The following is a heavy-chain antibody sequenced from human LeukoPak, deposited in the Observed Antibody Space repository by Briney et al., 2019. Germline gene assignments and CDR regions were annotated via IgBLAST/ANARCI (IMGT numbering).Heavy chain of an antibody. CDR1: GGSISSYY. V-gene: IGHV4-59*01. Sequence: SETLSLTCTVSGGSISSYYWSWIRQPPGKGLEWIGYIYYSGSTNYNPSLKSRVTISVDTSKNQLSLKLRSVTAADTAVYYCAREQQGGAFDIWGQGAMVTVSS. CDR2: IYYSGST. J-gene: IGHJ3*02. CDR3: AREQQGGAFDI. D-gene: IGHD6-13*01.